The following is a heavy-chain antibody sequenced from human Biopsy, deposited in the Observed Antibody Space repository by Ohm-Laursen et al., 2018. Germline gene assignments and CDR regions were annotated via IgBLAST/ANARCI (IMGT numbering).Heavy chain of an antibody. Sequence: SDTLSLTCVVFGRTFSDYRWTWIRQPPGKGLEWIGQINQSGSTNYNPSLKSRVTISADASKYEFSLRLTSVTAADTAVYFCGNEVYSRDYWGLGARVTVSS. V-gene: IGHV4-34*08. D-gene: IGHD4-11*01. CDR1: GRTFSDYR. CDR2: INQSGST. CDR3: GNEVYSRDY. J-gene: IGHJ4*02.